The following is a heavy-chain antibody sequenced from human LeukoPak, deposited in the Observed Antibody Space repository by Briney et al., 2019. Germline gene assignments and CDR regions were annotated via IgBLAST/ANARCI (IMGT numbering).Heavy chain of an antibody. V-gene: IGHV4-59*13. D-gene: IGHD1-20*01. J-gene: IGHJ6*03. CDR1: GGSISSYY. Sequence: SETLSLTCSVSGGSISSYYWSWIRQPPGKGLEWIGYMYNSGSANYNPSLKSRVTISLDTSKNQFSLTLNSVTAADTAVYFCARGSISGTRIYYYYYLDVWGKGTTVTISS. CDR2: MYNSGSA. CDR3: ARGSISGTRIYYYYYLDV.